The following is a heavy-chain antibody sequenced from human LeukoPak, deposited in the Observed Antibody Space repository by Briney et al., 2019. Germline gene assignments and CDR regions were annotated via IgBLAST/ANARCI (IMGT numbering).Heavy chain of an antibody. V-gene: IGHV4-59*08. CDR3: ASLITFGGDAGSYYYHGMDV. CDR2: VYYSGST. Sequence: SETLSLTCTVSGGVIGSYFWNWIRQSPGKGLEWIGNVYYSGSTNYNPSLKSRVTISVDTSKQQFSLNLRSVTAADTAVYYCASLITFGGDAGSYYYHGMDVWGQGTTVTVSS. D-gene: IGHD3-16*01. CDR1: GGVIGSYF. J-gene: IGHJ6*02.